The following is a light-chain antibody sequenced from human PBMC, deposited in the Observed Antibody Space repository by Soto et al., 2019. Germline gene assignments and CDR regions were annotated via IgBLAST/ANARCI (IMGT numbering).Light chain of an antibody. CDR3: QQYGSSGT. Sequence: EIAMTQSPATLSVSPGERATLSCRASQSVSDKLAWYQQKPGQAPRLLIYHASTRATGIPARFSGSGSGTEFTLTISSLQSEDFAVYYCQQYGSSGTFGQGTKVDIK. J-gene: IGKJ1*01. CDR2: HAS. V-gene: IGKV3-15*01. CDR1: QSVSDK.